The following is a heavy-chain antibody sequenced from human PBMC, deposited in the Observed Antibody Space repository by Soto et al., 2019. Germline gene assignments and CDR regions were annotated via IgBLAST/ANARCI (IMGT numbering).Heavy chain of an antibody. CDR2: ISFDGTKK. D-gene: IGHD4-17*01. J-gene: IGHJ6*02. Sequence: LRLSCAASGFTFNIYALHWVRQAPGNGLEWVAVISFDGTKKYYSDSVKGRFTISRDNLKNTLYLQMNNLRVEDAALYFCAREDDYGYRYINYGLDVWGQGTTVTVSS. V-gene: IGHV3-30-3*01. CDR3: AREDDYGYRYINYGLDV. CDR1: GFTFNIYA.